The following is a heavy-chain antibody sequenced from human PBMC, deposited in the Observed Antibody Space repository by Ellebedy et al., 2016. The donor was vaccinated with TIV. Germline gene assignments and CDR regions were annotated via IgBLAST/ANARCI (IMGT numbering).Heavy chain of an antibody. CDR1: GDSISSGDYY. CDR3: ARLYFDLLSARGNYFDS. V-gene: IGHV4-31*03. CDR2: IYYRGST. Sequence: SETLSLXCSVSGDSISSGDYYWSWIRQYPGKGLEWIGYIYYRGSTYYNPSLKSRLTISVDTSKNQFSLKLSSVTAADTAVYFCARLYFDLLSARGNYFDSWGQGTLVTVSS. D-gene: IGHD3-9*01. J-gene: IGHJ4*02.